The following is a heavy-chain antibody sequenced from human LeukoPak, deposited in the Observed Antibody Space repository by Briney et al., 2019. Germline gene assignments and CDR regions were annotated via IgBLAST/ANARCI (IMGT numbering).Heavy chain of an antibody. D-gene: IGHD3-22*01. CDR2: IYYSGST. V-gene: IGHV4-59*01. J-gene: IGHJ4*02. CDR3: ARSSESYDSSGYYSYYFDY. Sequence: SETLSLTCTVSGGSIRSYYWSWLRQPPGKGLEWIGYIYYSGSTNYNPSLKSRVTISVDTSKNQFSLKLSSVTAADTAVYYCARSSESYDSSGYYSYYFDYWGQGTLVTVSS. CDR1: GGSIRSYY.